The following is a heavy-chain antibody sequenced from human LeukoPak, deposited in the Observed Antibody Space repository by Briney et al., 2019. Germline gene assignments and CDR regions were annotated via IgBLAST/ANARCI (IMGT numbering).Heavy chain of an antibody. CDR2: ISAYNGNT. D-gene: IGHD1-26*01. J-gene: IGHJ3*02. CDR3: ARDGELYSGSKGLFDI. V-gene: IGHV1-18*01. Sequence: GASVKVSCKASGYTFTSYGISWVRQAPGQGLEWMGWISAYNGNTNYAHNLQGRVTTTTDTSTSTAYMELRSLRSDDTAVYYCARDGELYSGSKGLFDIWGQGTMVTVSS. CDR1: GYTFTSYG.